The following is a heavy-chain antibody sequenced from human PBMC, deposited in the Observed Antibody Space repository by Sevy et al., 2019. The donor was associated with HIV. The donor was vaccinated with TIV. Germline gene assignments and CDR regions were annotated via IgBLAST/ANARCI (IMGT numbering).Heavy chain of an antibody. CDR1: GDSISSGNHW. D-gene: IGHD1-26*01. CDR3: ARDGIRRDYYHGMDV. CDR2: IYTSGRT. Sequence: SETLSLTCTVSGDSISSGNHWWSWVRQPAGKGLEWIGRIYTSGRTIYNPVLRSRVTMSVDTSTNQFFLNLNSVTAADTAVYYCARDGIRRDYYHGMDVWGQGTTVTVSS. V-gene: IGHV4-61*02. J-gene: IGHJ6*02.